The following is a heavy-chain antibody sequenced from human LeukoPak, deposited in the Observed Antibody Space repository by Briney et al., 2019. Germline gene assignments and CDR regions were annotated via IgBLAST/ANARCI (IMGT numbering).Heavy chain of an antibody. CDR3: ARDLFSLAAADYGFDY. V-gene: IGHV4-59*12. J-gene: IGHJ4*02. CDR2: IYYSGST. CDR1: GGSISSYY. D-gene: IGHD6-13*01. Sequence: PSETLSLTCTVSGGSISSYYWSWIRQPPGKGLEWIGYIYYSGSTNYNPSLKSRVTISVDTSKNQFSLKLSSVTAADTAVYYCARDLFSLAAADYGFDYWGQGTLVTVSS.